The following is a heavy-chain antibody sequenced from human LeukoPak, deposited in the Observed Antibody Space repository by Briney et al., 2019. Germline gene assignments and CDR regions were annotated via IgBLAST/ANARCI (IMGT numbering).Heavy chain of an antibody. CDR1: GGSISSYY. J-gene: IGHJ5*02. CDR3: ARVQSRLSWFDP. Sequence: KPSETLSLTCTVSGGSISSYYWSWIRQPPGKGLEWIGYIYYSGSTNYNPSLKSRVTISVDTSKNQFSLRLGSVTAADTAVYYCARVQSRLSWFDPWGQGTLVTVSS. V-gene: IGHV4-59*12. CDR2: IYYSGST.